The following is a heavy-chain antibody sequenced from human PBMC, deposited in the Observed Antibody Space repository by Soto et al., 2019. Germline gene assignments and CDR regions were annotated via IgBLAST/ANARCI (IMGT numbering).Heavy chain of an antibody. D-gene: IGHD3-22*01. V-gene: IGHV3-23*01. CDR2: ISGSGGST. J-gene: IGHJ4*02. CDR1: GFSFSSYA. Sequence: GGSLRLSCAASGFSFSSYAMSWVRQAPGKGLEWVSAISGSGGSTYYADSVKGRFTISRDNSKNTLYLQMNSLRAEDTAVYYCAKVRSPYTYDRTTYYFDYWGQGTLVTVSS. CDR3: AKVRSPYTYDRTTYYFDY.